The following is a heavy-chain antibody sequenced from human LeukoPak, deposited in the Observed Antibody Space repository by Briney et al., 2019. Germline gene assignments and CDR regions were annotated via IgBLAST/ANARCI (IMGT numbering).Heavy chain of an antibody. Sequence: GGSLRLSCAASGFTFSSYSMNWVRQAPGKGLEWVSSISSSSSYIYYADSVKGRFTISRDNAKNSVYLEMNSLRVEDTAVYFCARAPYFESSGPLWGQGTLVTVSS. CDR3: ARAPYFESSGPL. D-gene: IGHD3-22*01. CDR2: ISSSSSYI. CDR1: GFTFSSYS. J-gene: IGHJ4*02. V-gene: IGHV3-21*01.